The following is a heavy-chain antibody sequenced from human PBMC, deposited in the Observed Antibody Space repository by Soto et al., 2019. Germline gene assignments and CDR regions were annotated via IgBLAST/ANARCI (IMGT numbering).Heavy chain of an antibody. Sequence: SDTLSLTCSVSNGSISTYYWTWVRQPPGKGLEWIGYVYYSGSTNYNPSLKSRVAMSVDTSKNQFSLELKSVTAADTATYYCVRDCLLTGFDTWGQGTLVTVSS. J-gene: IGHJ5*02. D-gene: IGHD3-9*01. CDR1: NGSISTYY. CDR3: VRDCLLTGFDT. V-gene: IGHV4-59*01. CDR2: VYYSGST.